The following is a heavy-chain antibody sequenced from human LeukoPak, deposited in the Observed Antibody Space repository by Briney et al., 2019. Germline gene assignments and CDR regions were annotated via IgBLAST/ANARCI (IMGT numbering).Heavy chain of an antibody. V-gene: IGHV1-2*02. Sequence: ASVKVSCKASVYTFTGNFIHWVRQAPGQGLEWVGWINPNGGGTNYAQKFQGRVTMTRDTSISTAYMDLSSLTSEDTAIYYCARGHSSLRLYYFDYWGQGTLVTVPS. D-gene: IGHD6-6*01. CDR2: INPNGGGT. CDR3: ARGHSSLRLYYFDY. CDR1: VYTFTGNF. J-gene: IGHJ4*02.